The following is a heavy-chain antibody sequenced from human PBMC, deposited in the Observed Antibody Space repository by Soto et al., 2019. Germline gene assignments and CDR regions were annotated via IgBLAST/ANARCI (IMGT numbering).Heavy chain of an antibody. CDR1: GGSISSYY. CDR3: ARVAEGTYYYDSSGYFDY. CDR2: IYYSGST. V-gene: IGHV4-59*08. D-gene: IGHD3-22*01. Sequence: PSETLSLTCTVSGGSISSYYWSWIRQPPGKGLEWIGYIYYSGSTNYNPSPKSRVTISVDTSKNQFSLKLSSVTAADTAVYYCARVAEGTYYYDSSGYFDYWGQGTLVTVPQ. J-gene: IGHJ4*02.